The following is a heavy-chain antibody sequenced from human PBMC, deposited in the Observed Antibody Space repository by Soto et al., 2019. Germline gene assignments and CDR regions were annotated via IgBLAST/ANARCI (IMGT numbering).Heavy chain of an antibody. Sequence: PSETLSLTCTVSGGSISSGGYYWSWIRQHPGKGLEWIGYIYYSGSTYYNPSLKSRVTISLDTSKNQFSLKLSSVTAADTAVYYCARIGYSSSWYNPAWFDPWGQGTLVTVSS. CDR2: IYYSGST. J-gene: IGHJ5*02. CDR3: ARIGYSSSWYNPAWFDP. V-gene: IGHV4-31*03. CDR1: GGSISSGGYY. D-gene: IGHD6-13*01.